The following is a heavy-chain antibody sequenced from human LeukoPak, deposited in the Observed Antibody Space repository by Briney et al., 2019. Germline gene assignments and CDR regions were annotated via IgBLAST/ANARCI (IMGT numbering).Heavy chain of an antibody. J-gene: IGHJ6*03. Sequence: GGSLRLSCAASGFTFSSYSMNWVRQAPGKGLEWVSSISSSSSYIYYADSVKGRFTISRDNAKNSLYLQMNSLRAEDTAVYYCAGIAAAGTSYYYYMDVWGKGTTVTVSS. CDR1: GFTFSSYS. CDR3: AGIAAAGTSYYYYMDV. V-gene: IGHV3-21*01. D-gene: IGHD6-13*01. CDR2: ISSSSSYI.